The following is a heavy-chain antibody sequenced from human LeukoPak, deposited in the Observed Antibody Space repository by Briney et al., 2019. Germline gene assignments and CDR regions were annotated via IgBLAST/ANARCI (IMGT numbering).Heavy chain of an antibody. CDR2: ISWNSGSI. V-gene: IGHV3-9*01. Sequence: GGSLTLSCAASGFTLDDYAMHWVRQAPGKGLEWVSGISWNSGSIGYADSVKGRFTISRDNAKHSLYLQMNSLRAEDTALYYCAKDMFVWGWRESYYYYGMDVWGQGTTVTVSS. J-gene: IGHJ6*02. CDR3: AKDMFVWGWRESYYYYGMDV. CDR1: GFTLDDYA. D-gene: IGHD7-27*01.